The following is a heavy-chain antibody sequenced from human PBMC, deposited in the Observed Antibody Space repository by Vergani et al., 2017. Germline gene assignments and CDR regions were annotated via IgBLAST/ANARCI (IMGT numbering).Heavy chain of an antibody. CDR2: ISAYNGNT. CDR1: GYTFTSYG. Sequence: QVQLVQSGAEVKKPGASVKVSCKASGYTFTSYGISWVRQAPGQGLEWMGWISAYNGNTNYAQKLQGRVTMTTDTSTSTAYMELRSLRSDDTAVYYCARDLRGYSYGSNWFDPWGQGNLVTVSS. CDR3: ARDLRGYSYGSNWFDP. J-gene: IGHJ5*02. D-gene: IGHD5-18*01. V-gene: IGHV1-18*01.